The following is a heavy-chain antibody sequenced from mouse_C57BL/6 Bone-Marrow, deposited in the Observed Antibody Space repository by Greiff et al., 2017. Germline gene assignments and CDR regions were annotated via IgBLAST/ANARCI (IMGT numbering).Heavy chain of an antibody. CDR3: TTFYSNYHYAMDY. CDR1: GFNIKDYY. J-gene: IGHJ4*01. D-gene: IGHD2-5*01. Sequence: EVQGVESGAELVRPGASVKLSCTASGFNIKDYYMHWVKQRPEQGLEWIGRIDPEDGDTEYAPKFRGKATMTADTSSNTAYLQLSSLTSEDTAVYYCTTFYSNYHYAMDYWGQGTSVTVSS. CDR2: IDPEDGDT. V-gene: IGHV14-1*01.